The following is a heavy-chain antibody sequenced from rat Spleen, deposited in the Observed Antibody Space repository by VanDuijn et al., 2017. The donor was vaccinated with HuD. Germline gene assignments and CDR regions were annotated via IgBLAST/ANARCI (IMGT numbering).Heavy chain of an antibody. CDR1: GFTFKNYW. D-gene: IGHD1-11*01. CDR3: ARPTEGIAWFAY. CDR2: ISDTGDTT. J-gene: IGHJ3*01. Sequence: EVQLVESGGGLVQPGRSLKLSCVASGFTFKNYWMTWIRQAPGQGLEWVASISDTGDTTYYRDSVKGRFTISRDNAKNTQYLQMDSLRSEDTATYYCARPTEGIAWFAYWGQGTLVTVSS. V-gene: IGHV5-31*01.